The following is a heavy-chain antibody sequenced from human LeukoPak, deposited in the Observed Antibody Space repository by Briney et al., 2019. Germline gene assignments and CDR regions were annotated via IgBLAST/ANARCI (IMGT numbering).Heavy chain of an antibody. D-gene: IGHD3-10*01. CDR2: VNADSGGT. V-gene: IGHV1-2*02. Sequence: GASVTLPSEASGDTVTGDERHGWGLDPGQGLELRGSVNADSGGTNYAQKFQGRVTMTRDTSISTAYMELSRLRSDDTAVYYCARFALGYYGSGSYYTTFDYWGQGTLVTVSS. CDR3: ARFALGYYGSGSYYTTFDY. CDR1: GDTVTGDE. J-gene: IGHJ4*02.